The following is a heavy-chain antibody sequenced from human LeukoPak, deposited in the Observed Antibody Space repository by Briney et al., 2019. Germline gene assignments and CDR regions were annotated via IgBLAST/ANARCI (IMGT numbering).Heavy chain of an antibody. J-gene: IGHJ4*02. V-gene: IGHV3-49*04. CDR2: IRSGGTT. CDR3: TRWIVNSNLDY. CDR1: GFTLGDYV. Sequence: GGSLRLSCTTSGFTLGDYVMTWVRQAPGKGLEWVSFIRSGGTTEYAASVKGRFTISRDDSKSIAYLQMNSLKTEDTAVYYCTRWIVNSNLDYWGQGTLVTVSS. D-gene: IGHD2-2*03.